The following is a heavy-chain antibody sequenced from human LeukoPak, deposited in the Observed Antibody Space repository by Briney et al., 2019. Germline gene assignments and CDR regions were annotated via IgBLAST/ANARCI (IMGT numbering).Heavy chain of an antibody. D-gene: IGHD1-26*01. CDR2: IYPGDSDT. CDR3: ARRSGSYYDGSDY. V-gene: IGHV5-51*01. CDR1: GVPFTNHW. J-gene: IGHJ4*02. Sequence: GGSLETSFKGSGVPFTNHWIGWVRPLPGEGLEGVGIIYPGDSDTKYSPSFQGHVTISVDKSINTAYLQWSSLKASDTAMYYCARRSGSYYDGSDYWGQGTLVTVSS.